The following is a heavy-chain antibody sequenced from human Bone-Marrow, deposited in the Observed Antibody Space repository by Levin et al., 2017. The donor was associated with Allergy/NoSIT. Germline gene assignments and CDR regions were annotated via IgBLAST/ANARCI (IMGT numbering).Heavy chain of an antibody. V-gene: IGHV4-34*01. CDR3: ARGRGIVGATREIDAFDI. Sequence: SQTLSLTCAVYGGSFSGYYWSWIRQPPGKGLEWIGEINHSGSTNYNPSLKSRVTISVDTSKNQFSLKLSSVTAADTAVYYCARGRGIVGATREIDAFDIWGQGTMVTVSS. CDR1: GGSFSGYY. D-gene: IGHD1-26*01. CDR2: INHSGST. J-gene: IGHJ3*02.